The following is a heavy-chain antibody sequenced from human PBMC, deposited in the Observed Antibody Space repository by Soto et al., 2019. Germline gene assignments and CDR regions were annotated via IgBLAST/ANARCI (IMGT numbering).Heavy chain of an antibody. Sequence: EVQLVESGGGLVQPGGSLRLSFAASGLTVSRNYMNWVRQAPGKGLEGVSIIYRDGSTSYIDSVKGRFTISRDSSKNILYLEMNSLRVEDTGVYYCARSIDEQTASWGQGTLVTVCS. D-gene: IGHD2-21*02. CDR3: ARSIDEQTAS. CDR2: IYRDGST. J-gene: IGHJ4*02. V-gene: IGHV3-66*01. CDR1: GLTVSRNY.